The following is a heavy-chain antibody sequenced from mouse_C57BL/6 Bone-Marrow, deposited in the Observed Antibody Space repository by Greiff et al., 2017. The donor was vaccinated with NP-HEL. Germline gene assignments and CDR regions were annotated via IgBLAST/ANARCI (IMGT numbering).Heavy chain of an antibody. Sequence: EVKLQQSGAELVRPGASVKLSCTASGFNIKDDYMHWVKQRPEQGLEWIGWLDPENGDTESASKFQGKATITADTVSNTAYLQLSSLTSEDTAVYYCTTGRGAYWGQGTLVTVSA. D-gene: IGHD1-1*01. V-gene: IGHV14-4*01. CDR1: GFNIKDDY. CDR2: LDPENGDT. CDR3: TTGRGAY. J-gene: IGHJ3*01.